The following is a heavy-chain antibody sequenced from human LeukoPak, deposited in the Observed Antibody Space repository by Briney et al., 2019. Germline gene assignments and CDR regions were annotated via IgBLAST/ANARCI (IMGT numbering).Heavy chain of an antibody. CDR3: ARQLYYYDSSGYSPYFDY. V-gene: IGHV1-18*01. Sequence: ASVKVSCKASGYTFTSYGISWVRQAPGQGLEWMGWISAYNGNTNYAQKLQGRVTMTTDTSTSTAYMELRSLRSDDTAVYYCARQLYYYDSSGYSPYFDYWGQGTLVTVSS. D-gene: IGHD3-22*01. CDR1: GYTFTSYG. CDR2: ISAYNGNT. J-gene: IGHJ4*02.